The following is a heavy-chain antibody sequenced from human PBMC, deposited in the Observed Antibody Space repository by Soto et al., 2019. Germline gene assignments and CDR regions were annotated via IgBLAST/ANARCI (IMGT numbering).Heavy chain of an antibody. CDR1: GGTLSNYA. J-gene: IGHJ6*02. Sequence: QVQLVQSGAEVKKPGSSVKVSCKVSGGTLSNYAFTWVRQAPGQGLEWMGGIIPIFNTANYAQKCQGRVTTTADESTSTAYREVNSLGSEDTAIYYCARVRPTDYVGNNNNGMDVWGQGTTVTVSS. CDR2: IIPIFNTA. V-gene: IGHV1-69*01. D-gene: IGHD4-17*01. CDR3: ARVRPTDYVGNNNNGMDV.